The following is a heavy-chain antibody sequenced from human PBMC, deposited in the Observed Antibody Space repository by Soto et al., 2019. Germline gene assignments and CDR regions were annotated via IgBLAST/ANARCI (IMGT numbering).Heavy chain of an antibody. D-gene: IGHD6-13*01. V-gene: IGHV5-51*01. CDR1: GFSFSKYT. Sequence: PGESLKISCEGSGFSFSKYTVGWVRQIPGKGLEWTGIIHPGDSDTRYSPSFQGQVTISADKSISTAYLQWSSLKASDTAMYYCARRSIAAAGLVDYWGQGTLVTVSS. CDR2: IHPGDSDT. CDR3: ARRSIAAAGLVDY. J-gene: IGHJ4*02.